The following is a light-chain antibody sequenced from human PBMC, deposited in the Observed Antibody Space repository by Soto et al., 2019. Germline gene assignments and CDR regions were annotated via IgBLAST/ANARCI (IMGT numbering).Light chain of an antibody. J-gene: IGLJ1*01. CDR2: EVS. Sequence: SVQSPPASVFGSPGHAITISCTGTSSDVGNYKYVSWYQQHPGKAPKLMIYEVSNRPSGVSNRFSGSKSGNTASLTISGLQAEEETDYYCFSYTSSANYVFGTGTKVTAL. CDR3: FSYTSSANYV. CDR1: SSDVGNYKY. V-gene: IGLV2-14*01.